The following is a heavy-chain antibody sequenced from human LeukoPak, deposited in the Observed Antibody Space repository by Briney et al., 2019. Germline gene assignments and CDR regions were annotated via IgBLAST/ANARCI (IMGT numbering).Heavy chain of an antibody. V-gene: IGHV4-4*07. CDR1: GGSISSYY. D-gene: IGHD2-8*01. Sequence: SETLSLTCTVSGGSISSYYWSWIRQPAGKGLEWIGRIYTSGSTNYNPSVKSRVTISVDTSKNQFSLKLNSVTAADTAVYYCARANLLGYCTNDVCPGGGVPFDYWGQGTLVTVSS. CDR2: IYTSGST. J-gene: IGHJ4*02. CDR3: ARANLLGYCTNDVCPGGGVPFDY.